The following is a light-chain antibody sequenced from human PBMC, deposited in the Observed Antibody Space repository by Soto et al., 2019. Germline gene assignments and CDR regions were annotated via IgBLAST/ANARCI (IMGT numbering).Light chain of an antibody. CDR3: HQYNNWPPWT. V-gene: IGKV3-15*01. J-gene: IGKJ1*01. Sequence: VLTESPATLSFSPGERATLSCCASQSVTNYLAWHQQKPGQAPRLLIYGASTRATGIPARFSGSGSGTEFTLTISSLQSEDFAVYYCHQYNNWPPWTFGQGTKVDIK. CDR2: GAS. CDR1: QSVTNY.